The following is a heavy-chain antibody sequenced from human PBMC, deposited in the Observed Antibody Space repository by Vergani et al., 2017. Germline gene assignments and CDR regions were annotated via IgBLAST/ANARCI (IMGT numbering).Heavy chain of an antibody. J-gene: IGHJ3*02. Sequence: QVQLQESGPGLVKPSETLFLTCTVSGGSISSYYWSWIRQPPGKGLEWIGYIYYSGSTNYNPSLKSRVTISVDTSKNQFSLKLSSVTAADTAVYYCARLGYCSSTSCPGDAFDIWGQGTMVTVSS. V-gene: IGHV4-59*01. D-gene: IGHD2-2*01. CDR3: ARLGYCSSTSCPGDAFDI. CDR2: IYYSGST. CDR1: GGSISSYY.